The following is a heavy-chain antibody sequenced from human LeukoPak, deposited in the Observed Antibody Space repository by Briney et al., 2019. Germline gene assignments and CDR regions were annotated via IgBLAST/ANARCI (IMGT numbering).Heavy chain of an antibody. V-gene: IGHV3-23*01. D-gene: IGHD2-2*01. CDR2: ISGSGGST. J-gene: IGHJ6*03. CDR1: GFTFSSYG. CDR3: ARDDALVVPAAMETHGSYYMDV. Sequence: GGSLRLSCAASGFTFSSYGMSWVRQAPGKGLEWVSAISGSGGSTYYADSVKGRFTISRGNSKNTLYLQMNSLRAEDTAVYYCARDDALVVPAAMETHGSYYMDVWGKGTTVTISS.